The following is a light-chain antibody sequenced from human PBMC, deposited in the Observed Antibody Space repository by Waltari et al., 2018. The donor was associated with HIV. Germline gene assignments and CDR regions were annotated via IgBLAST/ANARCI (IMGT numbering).Light chain of an antibody. V-gene: IGLV3-1*01. CDR2: EDN. J-gene: IGLJ2*01. CDR1: KLGDKY. Sequence: SYELTQPPSVSVSPGQTASITCSGDKLGDKYAYWYQPQPGQSPVLVLYEDNKRPSGIPERLSGSNSGNTATLTISGTQAMDEADYYCQAWDSSTVVFGGGTKLTVL. CDR3: QAWDSSTVV.